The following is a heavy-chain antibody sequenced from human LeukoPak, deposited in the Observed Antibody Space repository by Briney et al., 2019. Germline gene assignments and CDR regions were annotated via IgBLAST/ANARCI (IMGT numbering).Heavy chain of an antibody. CDR1: GGSISSGGYY. D-gene: IGHD3-10*01. V-gene: IGHV4-31*03. Sequence: SETLSLTCTVSGGSISSGGYYWSWIRQHPGKGLEWIGYIYYSGSTYYNPSLKSRVTISVDTSKNQFSLKLSSVTAADTAVYYCARGPITMVRGSARSWFDPWGQGTLVTVSS. J-gene: IGHJ5*02. CDR2: IYYSGST. CDR3: ARGPITMVRGSARSWFDP.